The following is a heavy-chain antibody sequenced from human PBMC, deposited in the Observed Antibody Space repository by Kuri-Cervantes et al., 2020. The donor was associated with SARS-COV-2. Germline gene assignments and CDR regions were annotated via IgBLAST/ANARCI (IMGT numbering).Heavy chain of an antibody. CDR3: AGALISSSWAYYMDV. Sequence: SQTLSLTCAVSGYPISSGYYWGWIRQPPGKGLEWIGRIYTSGSTNYNPSLKSRVTISVDTSKNQFSLKLSSVTAADTAVYYCAGALISSSWAYYMDVWGKGTTVTVSS. J-gene: IGHJ6*03. D-gene: IGHD6-13*01. CDR2: IYTSGST. CDR1: GYPISSGYY. V-gene: IGHV4-38-2*01.